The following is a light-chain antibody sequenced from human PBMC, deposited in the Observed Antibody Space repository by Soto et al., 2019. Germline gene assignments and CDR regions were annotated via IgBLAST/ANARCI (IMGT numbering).Light chain of an antibody. CDR3: ASWDDSLNAVV. Sequence: QSVLTQPPSASGTPGQRVTISCSGGSSNIGTNTVIWYQQHPGRTANLLIYCNNQHPSGVPDRLSGYKSSTSASLAISGLEYDDEADYYCASWDDSLNAVVFGGGTKLTVL. CDR2: CNN. CDR1: SSNIGTNT. J-gene: IGLJ2*01. V-gene: IGLV1-44*01.